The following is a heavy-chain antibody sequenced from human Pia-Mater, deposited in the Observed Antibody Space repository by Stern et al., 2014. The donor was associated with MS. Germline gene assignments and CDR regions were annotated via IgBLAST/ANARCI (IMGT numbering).Heavy chain of an antibody. V-gene: IGHV4-39*01. CDR2: IYYTGRT. CDR3: ARQGSFDFWSG. D-gene: IGHD3-3*01. Sequence: QVQLQESGPGLVKPSETLSLTCTVSGGSVSSSTYYWGWIRQPPGKNLEWIGSIYYTGRTYYNPSLTSRLTISLDASKHQFYLKLTSVTAADTAVYYCARQGSFDFWSGWGQGTLVTVSS. CDR1: GGSVSSSTYY. J-gene: IGHJ4*02.